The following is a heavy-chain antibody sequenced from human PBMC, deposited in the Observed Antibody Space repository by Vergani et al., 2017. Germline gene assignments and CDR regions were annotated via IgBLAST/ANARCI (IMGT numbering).Heavy chain of an antibody. V-gene: IGHV1-69*13. CDR2: IIPIFGTA. D-gene: IGHD3-10*01. J-gene: IGHJ6*02. Sequence: QVQLVQSGAEVKKPGSSVKVFCKASGGTFSSYAISWVRQAPGQGLEWMGRIIPIFGTANYAQKFQGRVTITADESTSTAYMELSSLRSEDTAVYYCARGTSVGSGSYYLQADTSYYYYGMDVWGQGTTVTVSS. CDR3: ARGTSVGSGSYYLQADTSYYYYGMDV. CDR1: GGTFSSYA.